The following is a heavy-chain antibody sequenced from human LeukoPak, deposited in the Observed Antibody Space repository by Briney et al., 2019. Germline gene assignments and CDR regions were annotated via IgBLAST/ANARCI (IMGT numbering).Heavy chain of an antibody. D-gene: IGHD5-24*01. Sequence: GGSLRLSCAASGFTVSSNYMSWVRQAPGKGLEWVSVIYSGGSTYYADSVKGRFTISRDNSKNTLYLQMNSLRAEDTAVYYCARGDVYNPHDFDYWGQGTLVTVSS. V-gene: IGHV3-53*01. CDR2: IYSGGST. CDR1: GFTVSSNY. CDR3: ARGDVYNPHDFDY. J-gene: IGHJ4*02.